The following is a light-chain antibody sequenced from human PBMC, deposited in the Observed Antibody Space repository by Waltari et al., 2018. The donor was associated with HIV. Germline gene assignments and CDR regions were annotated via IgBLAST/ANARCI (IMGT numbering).Light chain of an antibody. V-gene: IGKV3-15*01. CDR3: QQYDTWPRT. Sequence: ETVMTQSPATLSVSPGERDILSRRASQSVKSNLAWYQQKPGQAPRLLIYGASTRATGTPVRFSGSGSGTEFTLTISDLHSEDSAVYYCQQYDTWPRTFGRGTKVEFK. J-gene: IGKJ1*01. CDR2: GAS. CDR1: QSVKSN.